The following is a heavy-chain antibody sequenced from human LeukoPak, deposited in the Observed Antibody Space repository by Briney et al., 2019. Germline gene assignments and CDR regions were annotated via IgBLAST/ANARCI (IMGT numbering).Heavy chain of an antibody. Sequence: SETLSLTCTVSGGSISSSSYYWGWIRQPPGKGLEWIGSIYYSGSTYYNPSLKSRVTISVDTSKNQFSLKLSSVTAADTAVYYCAALSFWSGYYADYWGQGTLVTVSS. CDR2: IYYSGST. J-gene: IGHJ4*02. CDR1: GGSISSSSYY. CDR3: AALSFWSGYYADY. D-gene: IGHD3-3*01. V-gene: IGHV4-39*07.